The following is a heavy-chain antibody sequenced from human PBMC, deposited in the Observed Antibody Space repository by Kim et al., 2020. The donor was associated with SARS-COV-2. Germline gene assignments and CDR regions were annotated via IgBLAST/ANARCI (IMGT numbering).Heavy chain of an antibody. V-gene: IGHV3-30*18. Sequence: GGSLRLSCAASGFTFSSYGMHWFRQAPGKGLEWVAVISYDGSNKYYADSVKGRFTISRDNSKNTLYLQMNSLRAEDTAVYYCAKAGLTMVRGVDWYFDL. CDR3: AKAGLTMVRGVDWYFDL. D-gene: IGHD3-10*01. J-gene: IGHJ2*01. CDR1: GFTFSSYG. CDR2: ISYDGSNK.